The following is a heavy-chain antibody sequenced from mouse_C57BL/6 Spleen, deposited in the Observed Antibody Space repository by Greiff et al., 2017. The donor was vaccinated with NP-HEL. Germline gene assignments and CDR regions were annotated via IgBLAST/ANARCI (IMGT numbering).Heavy chain of an antibody. V-gene: IGHV1-52*01. Sequence: QVQLQQPGAELARPGSSVKLSCKASGYTFTSYWMHWVKQRPIQGLEWIGNIDPSDSETHYNQKFKDKATLTVDKSSSTAYMQLSSLTSEDSAVYYCSRRELGRGDYFDYWGQGTTLTVSS. J-gene: IGHJ2*01. CDR2: IDPSDSET. CDR1: GYTFTSYW. CDR3: SRRELGRGDYFDY. D-gene: IGHD4-1*01.